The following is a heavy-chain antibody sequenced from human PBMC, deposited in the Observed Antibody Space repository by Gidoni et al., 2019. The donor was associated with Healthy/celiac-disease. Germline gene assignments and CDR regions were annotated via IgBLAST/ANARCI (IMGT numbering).Heavy chain of an antibody. CDR1: GGSFSGYY. CDR2: INHSGST. V-gene: IGHV4-34*01. CDR3: ARGRVYYDFWSGYYRGTTIDY. D-gene: IGHD3-3*01. Sequence: QVQLQQWGAGLLKPSETLSLTCAAYGGSFSGYYWSWIRQPPGTGLEWIGEINHSGSTNYNPSLKSRVTISVDTSKNQFSLKLSSVTAADTAVYYCARGRVYYDFWSGYYRGTTIDYWGQGTLVTVSS. J-gene: IGHJ4*02.